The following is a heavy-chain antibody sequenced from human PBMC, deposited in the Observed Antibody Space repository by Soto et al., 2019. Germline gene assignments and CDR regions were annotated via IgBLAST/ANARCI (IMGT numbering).Heavy chain of an antibody. J-gene: IGHJ6*02. V-gene: IGHV1-69*06. CDR1: GGTFSDYT. Sequence: RASVKVSCKASGGTFSDYTISWVRQAPGQGLEWMGGIIPIFGTANYAQKFQGRVTITADKSTSTAYMELSSLRSEDTAVYYCVRDPDIAIPWYYGMDVWGPGTTVTVSS. CDR3: VRDPDIAIPWYYGMDV. CDR2: IIPIFGTA. D-gene: IGHD5-18*01.